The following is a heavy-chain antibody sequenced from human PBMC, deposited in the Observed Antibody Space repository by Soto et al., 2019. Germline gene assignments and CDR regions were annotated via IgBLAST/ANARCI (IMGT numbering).Heavy chain of an antibody. J-gene: IGHJ6*02. V-gene: IGHV3-7*05. Sequence: GGSLRLSCAASGFTFSSYGMSWVRQAPGKGLEWVANIKQDGSEKYYVDSVKGRFTISRDNAKNSLYLQMNSLRAEDTAVYYCARDPMVRGVIIDYYYGMDVWGQGTTVTVSS. CDR1: GFTFSSYG. CDR2: IKQDGSEK. D-gene: IGHD3-10*01. CDR3: ARDPMVRGVIIDYYYGMDV.